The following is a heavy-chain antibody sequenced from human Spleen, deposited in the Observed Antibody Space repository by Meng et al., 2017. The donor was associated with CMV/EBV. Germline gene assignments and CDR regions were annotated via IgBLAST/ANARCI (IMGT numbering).Heavy chain of an antibody. CDR2: ISGSGGST. CDR1: GFTFSSYA. Sequence: GESLKISCAASGFTFSSYAMSWVRQAPGKGLEWVSAISGSGGSTYYADSVKGRFTIYRDNSKNTLYLQMNSLRAEDTAVYYCAKDRGLQGPPPYYYYYGMDVWGQGTTVTVSS. J-gene: IGHJ6*02. CDR3: AKDRGLQGPPPYYYYYGMDV. D-gene: IGHD1-26*01. V-gene: IGHV3-23*01.